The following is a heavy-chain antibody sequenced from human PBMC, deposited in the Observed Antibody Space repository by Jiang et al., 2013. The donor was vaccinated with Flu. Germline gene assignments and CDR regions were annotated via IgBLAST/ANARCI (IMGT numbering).Heavy chain of an antibody. V-gene: IGHV1-24*01. CDR2: FDPEDGET. J-gene: IGHJ3*02. D-gene: IGHD3-22*01. Sequence: EVKKPGASVKVSCKVSGYTLTDLFMDWVRQAPGKGLEWMGGFDPEDGETIYAQKFQGRVTMTEDTSRDTAYMELSSLRSDDTAVYYCATRAHYYDEGAFDIWGQGTMVTVSS. CDR3: ATRAHYYDEGAFDI. CDR1: GYTLTDLF.